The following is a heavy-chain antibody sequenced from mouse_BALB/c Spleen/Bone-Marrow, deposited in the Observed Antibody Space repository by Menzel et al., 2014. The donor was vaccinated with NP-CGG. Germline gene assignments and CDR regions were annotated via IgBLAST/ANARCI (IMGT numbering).Heavy chain of an antibody. Sequence: EVMLVESGGGLVQPGGSLRLSCATSGFTFSDFYMEWVRQPPGKRLGWIAASRNKANDYTTEYSASVKGRFIVSRDTSQSILYLQMNALRAEDTAIYYCARDRYDEGDWYFDVWGAGTTVTVSS. J-gene: IGHJ1*01. V-gene: IGHV7-1*02. CDR1: GFTFSDFY. CDR3: ARDRYDEGDWYFDV. D-gene: IGHD2-14*01. CDR2: SRNKANDYTT.